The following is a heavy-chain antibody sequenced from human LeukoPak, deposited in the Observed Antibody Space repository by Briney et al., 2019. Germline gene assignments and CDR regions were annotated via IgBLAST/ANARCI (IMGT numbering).Heavy chain of an antibody. CDR2: IYYSGST. CDR3: ARDGWYQLTWQRENDAFDI. Sequence: TSETLSLTCTVSGGSISSSSYYWGWIRQPPGKGLEWIGSIYYSGSTYYNPSLKSRVTISVDTSKNQFSLRLSSVTAADTAVYYCARDGWYQLTWQRENDAFDIWGQGTMVTVSS. J-gene: IGHJ3*02. D-gene: IGHD2-2*01. V-gene: IGHV4-39*07. CDR1: GGSISSSSYY.